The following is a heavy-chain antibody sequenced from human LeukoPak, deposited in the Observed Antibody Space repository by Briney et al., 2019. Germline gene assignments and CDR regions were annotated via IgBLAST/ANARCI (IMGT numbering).Heavy chain of an antibody. J-gene: IGHJ4*02. Sequence: GGSLRLSCAASGSTFSSYWMHWVRQGPGKGLVWVSHINSDGSSTSYADSVKGRFTISRDNSKNTLYLQMNSLRAEDTAVYYCATKTTVVTFDYWGQGTLVTVSS. D-gene: IGHD4-23*01. V-gene: IGHV3-74*01. CDR2: INSDGSST. CDR1: GSTFSSYW. CDR3: ATKTTVVTFDY.